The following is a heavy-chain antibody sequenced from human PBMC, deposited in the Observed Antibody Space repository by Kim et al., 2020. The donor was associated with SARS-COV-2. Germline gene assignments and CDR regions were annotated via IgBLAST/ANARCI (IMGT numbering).Heavy chain of an antibody. J-gene: IGHJ4*02. CDR1: GFTFGDYA. Sequence: GGSLRLSCAASGFTFGDYAMHWVRQAPGKGLEWVSGISWNSGSIGYADSVKGRFTISRDNAKNSLYLQMNSLRAEDTALYYCAKDLDFEKSIAAAGTPGYWGQGTLVTVSS. CDR2: ISWNSGSI. V-gene: IGHV3-9*01. CDR3: AKDLDFEKSIAAAGTPGY. D-gene: IGHD6-13*01.